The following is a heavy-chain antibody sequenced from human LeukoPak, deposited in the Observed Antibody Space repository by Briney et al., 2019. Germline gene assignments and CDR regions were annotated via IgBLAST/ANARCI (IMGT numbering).Heavy chain of an antibody. Sequence: GRSLRLSCAASGFTFSNYGMLWVRQAPGKGLEWVAVISYDGSNKYYADSVKGRFTISRDNSKNTLYLQMNSLRAEDTAVYYCARDHTDAFDIWGQGTMVTVSS. CDR1: GFTFSNYG. V-gene: IGHV3-30*19. J-gene: IGHJ3*02. CDR3: ARDHTDAFDI. CDR2: ISYDGSNK.